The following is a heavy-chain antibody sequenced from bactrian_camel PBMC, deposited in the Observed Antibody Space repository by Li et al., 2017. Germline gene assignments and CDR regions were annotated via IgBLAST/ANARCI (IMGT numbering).Heavy chain of an antibody. CDR1: GDTIGRYC. Sequence: QVQLVESGGGSVQVGGSLQLSCVASGDTIGRYCMGWFRQIPDREREGVAGIESDGSTSYADSVKGRFTISQDSAKNTLYLHMNYLKPEDTAMCHCAASGGQLGRWCYEFPVNWVSWLYNWGQGTQVTVS. D-gene: IGHD3*01. CDR3: AASGGQLGRWCYEFPVNWVSWLYN. V-gene: IGHV3S55*01. CDR2: IESDGST. J-gene: IGHJ4*01.